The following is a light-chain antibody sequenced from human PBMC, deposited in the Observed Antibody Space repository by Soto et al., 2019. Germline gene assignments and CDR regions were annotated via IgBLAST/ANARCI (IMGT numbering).Light chain of an antibody. CDR3: QQYNSYPWT. V-gene: IGKV1-5*03. CDR1: QTISTW. CDR2: KAS. Sequence: IQMTPSPSTLSASVGDRVTFTCRASQTISTWLAWYQQKPGEAPKLLIYKASTLEVGVPSRFSASGSGTEFTLTINTLQPADFATYYGQQYNSYPWTFGQGTKV. J-gene: IGKJ1*01.